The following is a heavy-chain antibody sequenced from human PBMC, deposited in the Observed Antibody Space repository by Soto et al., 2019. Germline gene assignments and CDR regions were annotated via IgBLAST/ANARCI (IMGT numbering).Heavy chain of an antibody. J-gene: IGHJ5*02. V-gene: IGHV5-10-1*01. CDR2: IDPSDSYT. D-gene: IGHD1-26*01. Sequence: EVQLVQSGAEVKKPGESLRISCRGSGYSFTTYWISWVRQMPGKGLEWMGRIDPSDSYTNYSPSFQGHVTISADMSISTAYLQWSSLKASDTAMYYCARQGGPGNWFDPWGQGTLVTVPS. CDR3: ARQGGPGNWFDP. CDR1: GYSFTTYW.